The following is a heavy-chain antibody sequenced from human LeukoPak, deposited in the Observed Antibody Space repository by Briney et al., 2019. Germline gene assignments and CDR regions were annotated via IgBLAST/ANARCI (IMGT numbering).Heavy chain of an antibody. CDR3: AKDSVSGYSYGFDY. J-gene: IGHJ4*02. Sequence: GGSLRLSCAASGFTFSSYSMNWVRQAPGKGLEWVSSISSSSSSKYYADSVKGRFTISRDNSKNTLYLQMNSLRAEDTAVYYCAKDSVSGYSYGFDYWGQGTLATVSS. D-gene: IGHD5-18*01. CDR1: GFTFSSYS. CDR2: ISSSSSSK. V-gene: IGHV3-21*01.